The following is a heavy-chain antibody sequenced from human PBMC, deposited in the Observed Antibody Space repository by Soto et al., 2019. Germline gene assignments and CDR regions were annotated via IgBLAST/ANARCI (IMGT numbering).Heavy chain of an antibody. CDR1: GGSISSYY. V-gene: IGHV4-59*08. Sequence: SETLSLTCTVSGGSISSYYWSWIRQPPGKGLEWIGYIYYSGSTNYNPSLKSRVTISVDTSKNQFSLKLSSVTAADTAVYYCARHLYYGSGGNFAYWGQGTLVTVSS. J-gene: IGHJ4*02. CDR3: ARHLYYGSGGNFAY. CDR2: IYYSGST. D-gene: IGHD3-10*01.